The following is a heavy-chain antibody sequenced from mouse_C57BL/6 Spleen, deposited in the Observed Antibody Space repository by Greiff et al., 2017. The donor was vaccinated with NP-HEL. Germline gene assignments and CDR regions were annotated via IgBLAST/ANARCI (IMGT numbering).Heavy chain of an antibody. V-gene: IGHV5-17*01. CDR3: ARQRMDY. J-gene: IGHJ4*01. CDR1: GFTFSDYG. Sequence: EVKLQQSGGGLVKPGGSLKLSCAASGFTFSDYGMHWVRQAPEKGLEWVAYISSGSSTIYYADTVKGRFTISRDNAKNTLFLQMTSLRSEDTAMYYCARQRMDYWGQGTSVTVSS. CDR2: ISSGSSTI.